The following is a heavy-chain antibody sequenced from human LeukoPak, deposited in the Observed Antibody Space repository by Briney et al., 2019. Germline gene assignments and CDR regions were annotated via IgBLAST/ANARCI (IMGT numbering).Heavy chain of an antibody. J-gene: IGHJ6*03. CDR2: ISYDGSNK. V-gene: IGHV3-30-3*01. CDR3: ARGTNVYGNSSGLIRDYYYYMDV. Sequence: GRSLRLSCAASGFTFDDYAMHWVRQAPGKGLEWVALISYDGSNKYNPDSVKGRFTISRDNSKNTLYLQMNSLRPEDTAVYFCARGTNVYGNSSGLIRDYYYYMDVWGKGSTVTVSS. D-gene: IGHD6-6*01. CDR1: GFTFDDYA.